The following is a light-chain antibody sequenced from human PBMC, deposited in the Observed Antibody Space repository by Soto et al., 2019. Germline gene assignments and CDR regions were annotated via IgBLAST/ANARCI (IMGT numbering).Light chain of an antibody. CDR3: QQYKKWPAIT. CDR1: QSVGRN. J-gene: IGKJ5*01. V-gene: IGKV3-20*01. Sequence: EVVLTQSPGILSLSPGERATLSCRASQSVGRNLAWYQQTPGQAPRLLIYGASTRATDVPDRFSGSGSGTDFLLTISRLEPADFAVYYCQQYKKWPAITFGQGTRLEIK. CDR2: GAS.